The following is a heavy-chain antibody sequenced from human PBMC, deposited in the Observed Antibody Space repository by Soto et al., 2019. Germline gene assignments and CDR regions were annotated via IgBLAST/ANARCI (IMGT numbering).Heavy chain of an antibody. D-gene: IGHD6-19*01. CDR1: GFTFSSYR. CDR3: AGGTGWFIVD. Sequence: EVQLVESGGGLVQPGGSLRLSCAASGFTFSSYRMNWVRQAPGKGLEWVANIKQDGTEKHYVDSVKHRVTIPRDNAKSSLHLQLNSLRADDTAVYYCAGGTGWFIVDWGQGTLVTVSS. J-gene: IGHJ4*02. V-gene: IGHV3-7*02. CDR2: IKQDGTEK.